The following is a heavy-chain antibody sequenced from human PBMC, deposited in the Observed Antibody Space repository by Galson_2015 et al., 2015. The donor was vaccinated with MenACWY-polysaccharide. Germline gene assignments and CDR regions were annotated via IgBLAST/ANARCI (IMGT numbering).Heavy chain of an antibody. CDR2: IKGDGSET. CDR1: GVTFSSYW. J-gene: IGHJ6*02. CDR3: ARWGYYYGLDA. D-gene: IGHD4-23*01. Sequence: LRLSCAVSGVTFSSYWMGWVSQAPGKGLEWVATIKGDGSETYYVESVKGRFTISRDNAENSLYLQMSSLRVDDTAVYYCARWGYYYGLDAWGQGTTVTVSS. V-gene: IGHV3-7*01.